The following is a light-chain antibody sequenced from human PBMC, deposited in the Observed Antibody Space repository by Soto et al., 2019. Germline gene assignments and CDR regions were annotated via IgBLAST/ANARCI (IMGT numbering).Light chain of an antibody. J-gene: IGLJ1*01. CDR1: SSDVGGYNS. V-gene: IGLV2-14*01. Sequence: QSVLTQPASVSGSPGQSITISCTGTSSDVGGYNSVSWYQQHPGKAPKLMIYEVSNRPSGVSNRFSGSKSGNTASLTISGLQAEDEADYYCSSYTSSSPLYVFGAGTKLTVL. CDR2: EVS. CDR3: SSYTSSSPLYV.